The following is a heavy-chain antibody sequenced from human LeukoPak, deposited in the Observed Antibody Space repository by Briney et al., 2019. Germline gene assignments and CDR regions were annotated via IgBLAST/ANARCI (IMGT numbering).Heavy chain of an antibody. V-gene: IGHV4-39*01. J-gene: IGHJ3*02. CDR1: GGSFSSSSHY. CDR3: ARLPRAYSGYRDAFDI. Sequence: ASETLSLTCTVSGGSFSSSSHYWGWIRQPPGKGLEWIGSMSYSGNTYYNPSLKSRVTVSVATSKNQFSLKLSSVIAADTAVYYCARLPRAYSGYRDAFDIWGQGTMVTVSS. CDR2: MSYSGNT. D-gene: IGHD5-12*01.